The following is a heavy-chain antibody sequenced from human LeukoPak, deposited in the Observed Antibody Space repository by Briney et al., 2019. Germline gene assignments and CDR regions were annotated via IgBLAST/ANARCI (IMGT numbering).Heavy chain of an antibody. V-gene: IGHV3-7*01. CDR1: GFTFSSYL. CDR2: IKQDGSEK. J-gene: IGHJ4*02. Sequence: GGSLRLSCAASGFTFSSYLMSWVRQAPGKGLEWVANIKQDGSEKYYVDSVKGRFTISRDNAKNSLYLQMNSLRAEDTAVYYCARGTFVLRFLEWPPPNFEFDYWGQGTLVTVSS. D-gene: IGHD3-3*01. CDR3: ARGTFVLRFLEWPPPNFEFDY.